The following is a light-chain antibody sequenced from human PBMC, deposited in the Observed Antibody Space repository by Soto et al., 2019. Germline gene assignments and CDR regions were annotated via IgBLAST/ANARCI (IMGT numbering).Light chain of an antibody. Sequence: EIVMTQSPATLSVSPGERATLSCRASQSVSSNLAWYQQKPGQAPRLLIYGASTRATGIPARFSGSGSGTEFTLTISSLQSEDFAVYYCQQYNNWPPRTFGQGTKVDIE. CDR2: GAS. CDR1: QSVSSN. J-gene: IGKJ1*01. CDR3: QQYNNWPPRT. V-gene: IGKV3-15*01.